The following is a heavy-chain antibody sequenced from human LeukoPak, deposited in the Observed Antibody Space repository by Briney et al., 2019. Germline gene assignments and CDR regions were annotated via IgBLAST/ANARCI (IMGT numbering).Heavy chain of an antibody. V-gene: IGHV3-23*01. J-gene: IGHJ4*02. CDR2: ISGSGGST. CDR3: AKVSFDYDSSGYYHPTFDY. CDR1: GFTFSSYA. Sequence: PGGSPRLSCAASGFTFSSYAMSWVRQAPGKGLEWVSAISGSGGSTYYADSVKGRFTISRDNSKNTLYLQMNSLRAEDTAVYYCAKVSFDYDSSGYYHPTFDYWGQGTLVTVSS. D-gene: IGHD3-22*01.